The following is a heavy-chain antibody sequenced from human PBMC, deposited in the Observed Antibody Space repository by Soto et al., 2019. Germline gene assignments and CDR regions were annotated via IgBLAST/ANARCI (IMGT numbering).Heavy chain of an antibody. CDR2: MNPNSGNT. V-gene: IGHV1-8*01. J-gene: IGHJ6*02. Sequence: QVQLVQSGAEVKKPGASVKVPCKASGYTFTSYDINWVRQATGQGLEWMGWMNPNSGNTGYAQKFQGXXTXTRXTSISTAYMELSSLRSEDTAVYYCSREVNFYGLDVWGQGTTVTVSS. CDR3: SREVNFYGLDV. CDR1: GYTFTSYD.